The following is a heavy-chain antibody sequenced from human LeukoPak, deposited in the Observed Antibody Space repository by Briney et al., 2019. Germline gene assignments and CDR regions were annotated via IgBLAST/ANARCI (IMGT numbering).Heavy chain of an antibody. CDR1: GFTFSDYA. V-gene: IGHV3-23*01. Sequence: QAGGSLRLSCAASGFTFSDYAMSWVRQAPGKGLEWVSGVSGSGGATYYADSVKGRFTISRDNSKNTLYLQMNGLRAEDTAIYYCAKARSGIYFDYWGQGILVTVSS. CDR3: AKARSGIYFDY. J-gene: IGHJ4*02. D-gene: IGHD1-26*01. CDR2: VSGSGGAT.